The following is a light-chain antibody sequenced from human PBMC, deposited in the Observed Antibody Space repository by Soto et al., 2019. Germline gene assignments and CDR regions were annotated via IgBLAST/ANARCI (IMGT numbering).Light chain of an antibody. V-gene: IGLV2-14*01. J-gene: IGLJ1*01. CDR2: EVR. CDR1: SNDVGAYDY. CDR3: SSSTSTSALI. Sequence: QSVLTQPASVSGSPGQPITISCTGTSNDVGAYDYVSWYQHHPGKAPKLMIFEVRNRPSGVSNRFSASKSGNTASLTISGLQAEDEADYFCSSSTSTSALIYGPGTKV.